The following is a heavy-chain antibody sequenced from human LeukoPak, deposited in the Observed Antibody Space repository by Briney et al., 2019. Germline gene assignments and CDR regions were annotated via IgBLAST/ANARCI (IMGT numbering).Heavy chain of an antibody. V-gene: IGHV4-59*08. CDR2: IYYSGST. D-gene: IGHD1/OR15-1a*01. CDR3: ARHHGTARSFDY. Sequence: PSETLSLTCTVSGGSISSYYWSWIRQPPGKGLEWIGYIYYSGSTNYNPSLKSRVTISIDTSKNQFSLKLSSVTAADTAVYYCARHHGTARSFDYWGQGTLVTVSS. J-gene: IGHJ4*02. CDR1: GGSISSYY.